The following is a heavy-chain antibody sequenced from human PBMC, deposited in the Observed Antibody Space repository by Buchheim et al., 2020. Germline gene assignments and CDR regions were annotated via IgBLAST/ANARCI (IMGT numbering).Heavy chain of an antibody. CDR1: GYTFRSYA. CDR3: ARDLTYCGGDCYSYYYGMDV. J-gene: IGHJ6*02. V-gene: IGHV1-3*01. CDR2: INPVNGNT. Sequence: QVQLVQSGAEVKKPGASVKVSCKASGYTFRSYAMHWVRQAPGQRLEWMGWINPVNGNTKYSQKFQGRVTITRDTSASTPYMELSSLRSEDTAVYYCARDLTYCGGDCYSYYYGMDVWGQGTT. D-gene: IGHD2-21*02.